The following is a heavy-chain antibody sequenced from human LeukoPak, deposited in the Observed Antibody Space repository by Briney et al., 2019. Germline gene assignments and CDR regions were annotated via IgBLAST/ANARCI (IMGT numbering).Heavy chain of an antibody. CDR3: AKVNLGITWYQYLDY. V-gene: IGHV3-23*01. CDR1: GFTFSSNA. J-gene: IGHJ4*02. CDR2: ICSSGSST. D-gene: IGHD6-13*01. Sequence: GGSLRLSCAASGFTFSSNAMRWVRQAPGRGLEWVSTICSSGSSTYYADSVKGRFTISRDNSKNTLFLQMITLRAEDTAVYYCAKVNLGITWYQYLDYWGQGTLVSVSS.